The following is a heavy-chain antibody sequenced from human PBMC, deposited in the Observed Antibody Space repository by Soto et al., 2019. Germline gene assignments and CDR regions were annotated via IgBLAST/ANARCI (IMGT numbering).Heavy chain of an antibody. CDR3: ARGVTMVRGVIHTPYFDY. V-gene: IGHV4-31*03. D-gene: IGHD3-10*01. Sequence: QVQLQESGPGLVKPSQTLSLTCTVSGGSISSGGYYWSWIRQHPGKGLEWIGYIYYSGSTYYNPSLKSRVSXXVXSSKNQFSLKLSSVTAADTAVYYCARGVTMVRGVIHTPYFDYWGQGTLVTVSS. J-gene: IGHJ4*02. CDR2: IYYSGST. CDR1: GGSISSGGYY.